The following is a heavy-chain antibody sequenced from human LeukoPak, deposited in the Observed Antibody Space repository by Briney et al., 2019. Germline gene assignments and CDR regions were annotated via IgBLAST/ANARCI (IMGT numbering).Heavy chain of an antibody. V-gene: IGHV3-53*01. Sequence: GGSLRLSCAASGFTVSSNYMSWVRQAPGKGLEWVSVIYSGGSTYYADSVEGRFTISRDNSKNTLYLQMNSLRAEDTAVYYCARADRDGSGWYLWGQGTLVTVSS. CDR1: GFTVSSNY. D-gene: IGHD5-24*01. J-gene: IGHJ5*02. CDR3: ARADRDGSGWYL. CDR2: IYSGGST.